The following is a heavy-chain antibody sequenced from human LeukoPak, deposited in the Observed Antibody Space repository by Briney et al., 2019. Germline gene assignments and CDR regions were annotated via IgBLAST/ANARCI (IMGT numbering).Heavy chain of an antibody. D-gene: IGHD2-2*01. CDR1: GGSISSYY. CDR2: IYYSGST. Sequence: SETLSLTCTVSGGSISSYYWSWIRQPPGKGLEWIGYIYYSGSTNYNPSLKSRVTISVDTSKNQFSLKLSSVTAADTAVYYCARPHHAWLDIVVVPAARGDAFDIWGQGTMVTVSS. CDR3: ARPHHAWLDIVVVPAARGDAFDI. V-gene: IGHV4-59*12. J-gene: IGHJ3*02.